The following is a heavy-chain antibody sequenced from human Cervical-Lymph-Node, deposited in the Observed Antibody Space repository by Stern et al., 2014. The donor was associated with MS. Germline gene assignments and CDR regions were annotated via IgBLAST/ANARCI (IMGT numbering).Heavy chain of an antibody. Sequence: QLVQSGAEVKKPGSSVKVSCKAPGGTFSSYAISWVRQAPGQGLERMGGIIPIFGTANYAQKFQGRVTIIADESTSTAYMEVSSLRSEDTAVYYCVCRRRGPGGAYGMDVWGQGTTVTVSS. CDR3: VCRRRGPGGAYGMDV. V-gene: IGHV1-69*01. J-gene: IGHJ6*02. D-gene: IGHD3-10*01. CDR1: GGTFSSYA. CDR2: IIPIFGTA.